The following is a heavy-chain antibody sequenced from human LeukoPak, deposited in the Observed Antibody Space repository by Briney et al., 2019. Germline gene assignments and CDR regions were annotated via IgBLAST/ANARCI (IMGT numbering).Heavy chain of an antibody. CDR2: IIVDSGNT. CDR1: GFTFSGSA. J-gene: IGHJ4*02. CDR3: AADSTPMVRGTIIAFGY. V-gene: IGHV1-58*01. D-gene: IGHD3-10*01. Sequence: SVKVSCKASGFTFSGSAVQWVRQARGQRLGWLGWIIVDSGNTHYVQKLQERVTITRDMSTNTAYMELSSLRSEDTAVYYCAADSTPMVRGTIIAFGYWGQGTQVTVSS.